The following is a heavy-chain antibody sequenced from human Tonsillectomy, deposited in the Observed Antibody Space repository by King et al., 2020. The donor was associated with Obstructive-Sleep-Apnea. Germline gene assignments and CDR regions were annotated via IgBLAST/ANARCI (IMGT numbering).Heavy chain of an antibody. Sequence: QLVQSGAEVKKPGASVKVSCKASGYTFPNYGVSWVRQAPGQGLEWMGWISPYNGNTNYAQKLQDRVTMTTDTSTSTAYLELRSLRSDDTAVYYWARDATGSAFDYWGQGTLVTVSS. CDR3: ARDATGSAFDY. J-gene: IGHJ4*02. V-gene: IGHV1-18*01. D-gene: IGHD1-1*01. CDR1: GYTFPNYG. CDR2: ISPYNGNT.